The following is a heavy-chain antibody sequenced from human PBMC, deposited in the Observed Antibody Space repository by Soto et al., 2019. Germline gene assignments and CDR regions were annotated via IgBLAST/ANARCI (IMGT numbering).Heavy chain of an antibody. CDR2: ISSSSSYI. CDR1: GFTFSSYS. Sequence: GGSLRLSCAASGFTFSSYSMNWVRQAPGKGLEWVSSISSSSSYIYYADSVKGRFTISRDNAKNSLYLQMNSLRAEDTAVYYCARELGEWLVPGAFDIRGQGTMVTVSS. J-gene: IGHJ3*02. D-gene: IGHD6-19*01. V-gene: IGHV3-21*01. CDR3: ARELGEWLVPGAFDI.